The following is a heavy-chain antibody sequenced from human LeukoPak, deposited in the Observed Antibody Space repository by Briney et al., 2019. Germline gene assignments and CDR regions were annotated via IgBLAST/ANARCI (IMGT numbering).Heavy chain of an antibody. V-gene: IGHV4-34*01. D-gene: IGHD2-15*01. CDR3: ARDSYREYCSGGSCFGSFDY. CDR2: INHSGST. J-gene: IGHJ4*02. Sequence: SETLSLTCAVYGGSFSGYYWSWIRQPPGKGLEWIGEINHSGSTNYNPSLKSRVTISVDTSKNQFSLKLSSVTAADTAVYYCARDSYREYCSGGSCFGSFDYWGQGTLVTVSS. CDR1: GGSFSGYY.